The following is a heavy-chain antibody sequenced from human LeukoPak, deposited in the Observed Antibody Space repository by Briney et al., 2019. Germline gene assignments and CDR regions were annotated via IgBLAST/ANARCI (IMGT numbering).Heavy chain of an antibody. CDR2: ISSSGSTI. CDR3: AKGLYDYALDV. Sequence: GGSLRLSCAASGFTFSDYYMSWIRQAPGKGLEWVSYISSSGSTIYYADPVKGRFTISRDNFKNTLYLQMNSLRAEDTAIYYCAKGLYDYALDVWGQGTAVTVSS. V-gene: IGHV3-11*01. CDR1: GFTFSDYY. J-gene: IGHJ6*02.